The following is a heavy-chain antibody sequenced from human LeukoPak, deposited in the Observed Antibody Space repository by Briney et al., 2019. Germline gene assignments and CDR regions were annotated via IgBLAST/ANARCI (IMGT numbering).Heavy chain of an antibody. CDR1: GGSFSGYY. Sequence: SSETLSLTCAVYGGSFSGYYWSWIRQPPGKGREWIGYIYYSGSTNYNPSLKSRVTISVDTSKNQFSLKLSSVTAADTAVYYCARSFLPNYYDSSGYFGAWGQGTLVTVSS. D-gene: IGHD3-22*01. CDR2: IYYSGST. CDR3: ARSFLPNYYDSSGYFGA. J-gene: IGHJ5*02. V-gene: IGHV4-59*01.